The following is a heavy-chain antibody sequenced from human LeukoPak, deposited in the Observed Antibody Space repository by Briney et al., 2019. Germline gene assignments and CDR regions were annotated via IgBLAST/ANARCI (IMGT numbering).Heavy chain of an antibody. CDR3: AKDQRGYSSSWFDAFDI. CDR2: ISGSGGST. Sequence: GGSLRLSCAASGFTFSSYAMSWVRQAPGKGLEWVSAISGSGGSTYYADSVKGRFTISRDNSKNTLYLQMNSLRAEDTAVYYCAKDQRGYSSSWFDAFDIWGQGTMVTVSS. CDR1: GFTFSSYA. V-gene: IGHV3-23*01. J-gene: IGHJ3*02. D-gene: IGHD6-13*01.